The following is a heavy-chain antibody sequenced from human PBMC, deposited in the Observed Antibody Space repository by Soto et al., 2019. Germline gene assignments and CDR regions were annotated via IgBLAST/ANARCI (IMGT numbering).Heavy chain of an antibody. CDR1: GYTFTSYG. Sequence: QVQLVQSGAEVKKPGASVKVSCKASGYTFTSYGISWVRQAPGQGLEWMGRISPYNGNTNYAQKLQGRVTMTTDTSTSTAYMELRSLRSDDTAVYYCARDRGYNWNYGWFDPWGQGTLVNVSS. J-gene: IGHJ5*02. CDR3: ARDRGYNWNYGWFDP. CDR2: ISPYNGNT. V-gene: IGHV1-18*01. D-gene: IGHD1-7*01.